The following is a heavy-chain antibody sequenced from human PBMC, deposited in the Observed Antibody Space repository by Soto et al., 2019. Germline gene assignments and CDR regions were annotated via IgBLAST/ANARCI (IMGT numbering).Heavy chain of an antibody. CDR2: IYHSGST. CDR3: ARDAGIPRAAAGPKRGIRYNWFDP. CDR1: GGSISSSNW. Sequence: SETLSLTCAVSGGSISSSNWWSWVRQPPGKGLEWIGEIYHSGSTNYNPSLKSRVTISVDKSKNQFSLKLSSVTAADTAVYYCARDAGIPRAAAGPKRGIRYNWFDPWGQGTLVTVSS. V-gene: IGHV4-4*02. J-gene: IGHJ5*02. D-gene: IGHD6-13*01.